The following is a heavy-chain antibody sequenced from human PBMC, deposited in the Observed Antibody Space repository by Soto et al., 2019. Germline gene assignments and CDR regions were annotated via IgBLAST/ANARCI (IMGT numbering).Heavy chain of an antibody. V-gene: IGHV4-4*07. CDR1: SGSLTSYY. CDR3: ASGIFDY. CDR2: IYITGST. D-gene: IGHD1-20*01. J-gene: IGHJ4*02. Sequence: SETLSLTCSVSSGSLTSYYWSWIRQPAGEGLEWIGRIYITGSTNYNPSLKTRLTMSLDTSKSQFSLKLSSVTAADTAVYYCASGIFDYWGQGTLVTVSS.